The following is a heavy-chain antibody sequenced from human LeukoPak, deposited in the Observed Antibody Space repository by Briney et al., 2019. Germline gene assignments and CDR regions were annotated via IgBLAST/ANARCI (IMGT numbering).Heavy chain of an antibody. J-gene: IGHJ4*02. CDR3: AKPSSGSSGWYPTFDY. CDR1: GFTFSSYG. D-gene: IGHD6-19*01. Sequence: GGSLRLSCAASGFTFSSYGMHWVRQAPGKGLEWVAVISYDGSNKYYADSVKGRFTISRDNSKNTLYLQINSLRAEDTAVYYCAKPSSGSSGWYPTFDYWGQGTLVTVSS. V-gene: IGHV3-30*18. CDR2: ISYDGSNK.